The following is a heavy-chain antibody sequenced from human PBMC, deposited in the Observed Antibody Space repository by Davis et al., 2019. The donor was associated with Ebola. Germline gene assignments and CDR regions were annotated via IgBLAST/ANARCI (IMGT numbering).Heavy chain of an antibody. V-gene: IGHV1-8*01. CDR3: ARGYGPKCRGGTCVNDS. CDR2: MNPYSGNT. Sequence: AASVKVSCKASGYIFSNYDINWVRQASGQGLEWMGWMNPYSGNTGYVEKFKGRVTMTRNPSISTAYMELSCLRIDDTAVYYCARGYGPKCRGGTCVNDSWGQGTLVTVSS. J-gene: IGHJ4*02. D-gene: IGHD2-15*01. CDR1: GYIFSNYD.